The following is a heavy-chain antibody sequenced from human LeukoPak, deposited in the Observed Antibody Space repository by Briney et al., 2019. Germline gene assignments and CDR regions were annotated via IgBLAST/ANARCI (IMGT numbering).Heavy chain of an antibody. V-gene: IGHV1-2*06. CDR3: ARSWYGMGV. Sequence: ASVKVSCKASGYTFTASYMQWARQAPGQGLEWMGRINPSNGDTEYEQKFQGRVTMTRDTSISTVYMELSRLTSDDTAVYYCARSWYGMGVWGQGTTVTVSS. CDR1: GYTFTASY. J-gene: IGHJ6*02. CDR2: INPSNGDT. D-gene: IGHD1-14*01.